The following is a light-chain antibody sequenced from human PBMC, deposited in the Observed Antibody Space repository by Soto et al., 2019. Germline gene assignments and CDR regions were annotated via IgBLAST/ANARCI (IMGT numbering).Light chain of an antibody. CDR2: EVS. CDR3: SSYTSSSTLV. Sequence: QSALTLPPSVSGSPGQSVTISCTGTSSDVGSYNRVSWYQQPPGTAPKLMIYEVSNRPSGVPDRFSGSKSGNTASLTISGLQAEDEADYYCSSYTSSSTLVFGGGTKVTVL. V-gene: IGLV2-18*02. CDR1: SSDVGSYNR. J-gene: IGLJ2*01.